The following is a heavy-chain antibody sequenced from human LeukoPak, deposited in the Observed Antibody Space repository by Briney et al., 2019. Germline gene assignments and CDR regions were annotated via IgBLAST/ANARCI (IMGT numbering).Heavy chain of an antibody. J-gene: IGHJ4*02. Sequence: SQTLSLTCAISGDSVSSNSVAWNWIRQSPSRGLEWLGRTYYRSKWYNDYAVSVKSRITINPDTSKNEFSLKLSSVTAADTAVYYCARGQVVATTTLDYWGQGTLVTVSS. CDR1: GDSVSSNSVA. CDR3: ARGQVVATTTLDY. D-gene: IGHD5-12*01. CDR2: TYYRSKWYN. V-gene: IGHV6-1*01.